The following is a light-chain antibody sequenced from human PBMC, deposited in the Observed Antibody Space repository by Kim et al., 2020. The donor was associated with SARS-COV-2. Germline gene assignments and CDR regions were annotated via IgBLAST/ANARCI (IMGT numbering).Light chain of an antibody. CDR3: QQSYSTPLT. Sequence: GDTVTITCRTSQSIGNYLNWYQQKPGKAPKLLIYAASSLQSGVPSRFSGSGSGTDFTLTISSLQPEDFATYYCQQSYSTPLTFGGGTKVDIK. CDR1: QSIGNY. CDR2: AAS. V-gene: IGKV1-39*01. J-gene: IGKJ4*01.